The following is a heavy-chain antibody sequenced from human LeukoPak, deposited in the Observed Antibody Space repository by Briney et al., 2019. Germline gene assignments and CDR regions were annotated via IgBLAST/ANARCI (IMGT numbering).Heavy chain of an antibody. CDR3: ARAPNWNYAQNYYFDY. CDR1: GGSISSSSYY. D-gene: IGHD1-7*01. J-gene: IGHJ4*02. V-gene: IGHV4-39*07. CDR2: IYYSGST. Sequence: SETLSLTCTVPGGSISSSSYYWGWIRQPPGKGLEWIGSIYYSGSTYYNPSLKSRVTISVDTSNNQFSLKLSSVTAADTAVYYCARAPNWNYAQNYYFDYWGQGTLVTVSS.